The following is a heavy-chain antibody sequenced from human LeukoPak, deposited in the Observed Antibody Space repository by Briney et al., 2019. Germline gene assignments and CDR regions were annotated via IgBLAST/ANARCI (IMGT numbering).Heavy chain of an antibody. V-gene: IGHV4-59*08. Sequence: SETLSLTWSVSGGSISSSYWSWIRQPPGKGLEWIGYISYSGNTNYIPSLKSRVTISLDTSKGQFSLRLSSVTAADTAVYYCARLKTVLLQDTWAYYIDYWGPGTLVAVSS. CDR2: ISYSGNT. CDR3: ARLKTVLLQDTWAYYIDY. J-gene: IGHJ4*02. D-gene: IGHD4-17*01. CDR1: GGSISSSY.